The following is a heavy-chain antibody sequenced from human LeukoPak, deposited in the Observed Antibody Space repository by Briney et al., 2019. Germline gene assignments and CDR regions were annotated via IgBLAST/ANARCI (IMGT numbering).Heavy chain of an antibody. V-gene: IGHV3-11*01. CDR3: ARHYGDYAYFDY. CDR1: GFTFSDYY. CDR2: ISGSGTTI. Sequence: GGSLRLSCAASGFTFSDYYMSWIRQAPGKGLEWISYISGSGTTIYYADSVKGRFTISRDNAKNSLYLQMNSLRAEDMALYYCARHYGDYAYFDYWGQGTLVTVSS. D-gene: IGHD4-17*01. J-gene: IGHJ4*02.